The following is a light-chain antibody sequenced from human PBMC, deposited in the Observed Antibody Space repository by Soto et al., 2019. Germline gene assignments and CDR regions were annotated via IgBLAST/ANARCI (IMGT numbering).Light chain of an antibody. CDR1: QSISSY. Sequence: DIPMTHSPSSLSASVGDRVTITCRASQSISSYLNWYQQKPGKAPKLLIYAASSLQSGVPSRFSGSGSGTDFPLTISSLPPEDFATYYCQQSYRTPCTFGQGTKLEIK. CDR2: AAS. CDR3: QQSYRTPCT. V-gene: IGKV1-39*01. J-gene: IGKJ2*02.